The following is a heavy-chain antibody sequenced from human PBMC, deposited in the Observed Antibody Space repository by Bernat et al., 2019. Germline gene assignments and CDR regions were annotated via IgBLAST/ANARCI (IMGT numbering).Heavy chain of an antibody. CDR2: IWYDGSNK. CDR1: GFTFSSYG. J-gene: IGHJ4*02. Sequence: QVQLVESGGGVVQPGRSLRLSCAASGFTFSSYGMHWVRQAPGKGLEWVAVIWYDGSNKYYADSVKGRFTISRDNSKNTLYLQMNSLRAEDTAVYYCASGTGYRSSWYGKRDYFDYWGQGTLVTVSS. D-gene: IGHD6-13*01. CDR3: ASGTGYRSSWYGKRDYFDY. V-gene: IGHV3-33*01.